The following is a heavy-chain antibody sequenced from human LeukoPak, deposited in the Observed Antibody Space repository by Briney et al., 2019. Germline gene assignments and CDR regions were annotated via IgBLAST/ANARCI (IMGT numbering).Heavy chain of an antibody. CDR2: ISSSGTPI. V-gene: IGHV3-48*04. D-gene: IGHD2-2*01. CDR1: GFTFSSYS. Sequence: PRGSLRLSCAASGFTFSSYSMNWVRQAPGKGLEWVSYISSSGTPIYYADSVKGRFTISRDNAKNSLYLQMNSLRAEDTAVYYCARRYCSSTSCLIDYWGQGTLVTVSS. CDR3: ARRYCSSTSCLIDY. J-gene: IGHJ4*02.